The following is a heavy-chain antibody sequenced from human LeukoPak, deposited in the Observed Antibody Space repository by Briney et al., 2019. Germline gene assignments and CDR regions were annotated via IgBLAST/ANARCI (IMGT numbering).Heavy chain of an antibody. Sequence: SETLSLTCAVYGGSFSGYYWSWIRQPPGKGLEWIGEINHSGSTKYNPSLKSRVTISVDTSKNQFSLKLSSVTAADTAVYYCARGLRSPPRANMVRGVHYYYYGMDVWGQGTTVTVSS. CDR2: INHSGST. J-gene: IGHJ6*02. CDR1: GGSFSGYY. V-gene: IGHV4-34*01. D-gene: IGHD3-10*01. CDR3: ARGLRSPPRANMVRGVHYYYYGMDV.